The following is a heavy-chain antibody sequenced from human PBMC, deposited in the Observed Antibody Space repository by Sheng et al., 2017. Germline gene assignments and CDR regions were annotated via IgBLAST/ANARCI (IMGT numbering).Heavy chain of an antibody. Sequence: QLQLQESGPGMVKPSETLSLTCTVSGGSISSSSYYWGWIRQPPGKGLEWIGSIYYSGSTYYNPSLKSRVTISVDTSKNQFSLKLSSVTAADTAVYYCARDHHLYYYDSSGPKVYYGMDVWGQGTTV. V-gene: IGHV4-39*07. J-gene: IGHJ6*02. CDR1: GGSISSSSYY. CDR3: ARDHHLYYYDSSGPKVYYGMDV. D-gene: IGHD3-22*01. CDR2: IYYSGST.